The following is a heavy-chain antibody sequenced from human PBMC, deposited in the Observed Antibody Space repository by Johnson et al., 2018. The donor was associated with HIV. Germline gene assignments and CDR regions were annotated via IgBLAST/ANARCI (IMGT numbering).Heavy chain of an antibody. Sequence: QVQLMESGGGVVQPGRSLRLSCAASGFSFSSYGMHWVRQAPGKGLEWVAVIWYDGSNKYYADSVKGRFTISRDNSKNTLYLQMNSLRPEDTAVYHCARRTYRYGESPDAFDIWGQGTMVTVSS. J-gene: IGHJ3*02. CDR1: GFSFSSYG. V-gene: IGHV3-30*19. CDR3: ARRTYRYGESPDAFDI. D-gene: IGHD5-18*01. CDR2: IWYDGSNK.